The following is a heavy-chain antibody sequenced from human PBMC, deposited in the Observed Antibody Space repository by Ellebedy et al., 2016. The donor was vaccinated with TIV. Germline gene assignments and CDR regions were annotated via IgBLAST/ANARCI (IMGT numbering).Heavy chain of an antibody. CDR2: IYRGGST. V-gene: IGHV3-53*01. CDR1: GFTVSSNY. D-gene: IGHD1/OR15-1a*01. Sequence: GESLKISCAASGFTVSSNYMSWVRQAPGKGLEWVSVIYRGGSTYYADSVKGRFTISRDNSKNILYLQMDSLRAEDTAVYYCARAPSYLGDNVVGTTPNRRAYYYGMDVWGQGTTVTVSS. CDR3: ARAPSYLGDNVVGTTPNRRAYYYGMDV. J-gene: IGHJ6*02.